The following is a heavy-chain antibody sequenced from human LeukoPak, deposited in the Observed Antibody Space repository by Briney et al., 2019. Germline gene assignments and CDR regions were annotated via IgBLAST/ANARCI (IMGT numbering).Heavy chain of an antibody. CDR2: IWYDGSNK. D-gene: IGHD5-24*01. J-gene: IGHJ4*02. CDR3: AKTGGDGYNSGFGY. V-gene: IGHV3-33*06. CDR1: GFTFSTHA. Sequence: GGSLRLSCVVSGFTFSTHAMTWVRQAPGKGLERVAVIWYDGSNKYYADSVKGRLTISRDNSKNTLYLQMNSLRAEDTAVYYCAKTGGDGYNSGFGYWGQGTLVTVSS.